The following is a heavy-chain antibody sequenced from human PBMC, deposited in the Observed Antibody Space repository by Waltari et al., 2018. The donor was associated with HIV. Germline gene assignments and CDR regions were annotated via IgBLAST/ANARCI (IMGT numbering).Heavy chain of an antibody. J-gene: IGHJ4*02. V-gene: IGHV3-15*01. Sequence: EVQLVDSGGGLVKPGGSLRLSCAASGFTISGAWVSWVRQAPGEGLEWVGRIKSQMDGGTTDYAATMKGIFTISGDESKNTLYLQMNSLKVEDTAMYYCATLGGGTRDYWGQGTLVTVSS. CDR1: GFTISGAW. CDR3: ATLGGGTRDY. D-gene: IGHD3-16*01. CDR2: IKSQMDGGTT.